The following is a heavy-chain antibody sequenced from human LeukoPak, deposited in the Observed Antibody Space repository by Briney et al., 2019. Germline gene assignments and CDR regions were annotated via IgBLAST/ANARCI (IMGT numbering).Heavy chain of an antibody. Sequence: SVKVSCKASGGTFSSYAISWVRQAPGQGLEWMGGITPIFGTAKYAQKFQGRVTITAVESMSTAYMELSSLRSEDTAVYYCARGWLAETTVVTPYNYWGQGTLVTVSS. J-gene: IGHJ4*02. CDR3: ARGWLAETTVVTPYNY. CDR2: ITPIFGTA. V-gene: IGHV1-69*13. CDR1: GGTFSSYA. D-gene: IGHD4-23*01.